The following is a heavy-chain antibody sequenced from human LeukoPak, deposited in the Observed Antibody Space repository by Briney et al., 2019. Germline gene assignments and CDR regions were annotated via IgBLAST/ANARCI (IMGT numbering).Heavy chain of an antibody. V-gene: IGHV4-39*07. CDR3: ARGEVLWFGELLKEMGAFDI. J-gene: IGHJ3*02. CDR2: IYHSGST. CDR1: GGSLSSSSYY. D-gene: IGHD3-10*01. Sequence: SETLSLTCTVSGGSLSSSSYYWGWIRQPPGKGLEWIGSIYHSGSTNYNPSLKSRVTISVDKSKNQCSLKLSSVTAADTAVYYCARGEVLWFGELLKEMGAFDIWGQGTMVTVSS.